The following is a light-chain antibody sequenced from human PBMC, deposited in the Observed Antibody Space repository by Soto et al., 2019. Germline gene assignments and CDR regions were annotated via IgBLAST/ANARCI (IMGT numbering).Light chain of an antibody. J-gene: IGLJ3*02. V-gene: IGLV2-23*01. CDR3: CSFAGSSSL. CDR2: EAT. Sequence: QSVLTQPASVSGSPGQSITISCTGTSSDVGSYNLVSWYQQHPGEAPKLLIYEATERPSGVSNRFSGSKSGYTASLTISGLQAEDEADYYCCSFAGSSSLFGGGTKVTVL. CDR1: SSDVGSYNL.